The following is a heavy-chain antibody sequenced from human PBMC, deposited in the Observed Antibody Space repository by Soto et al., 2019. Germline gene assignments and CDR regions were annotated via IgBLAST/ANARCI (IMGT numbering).Heavy chain of an antibody. Sequence: QVQLVQSGAEVKKPGSSVKVSCKASGGTFSSYAISWVRQAPGQGLEWMGGIIPIFGTANYAQKFQGRVTITADESTSTAYMELSSLRSEDTAVYYWARRVGDPLAARLFYFDYWGQGTLVTVSS. V-gene: IGHV1-69*01. CDR1: GGTFSSYA. J-gene: IGHJ4*02. D-gene: IGHD6-6*01. CDR3: ARRVGDPLAARLFYFDY. CDR2: IIPIFGTA.